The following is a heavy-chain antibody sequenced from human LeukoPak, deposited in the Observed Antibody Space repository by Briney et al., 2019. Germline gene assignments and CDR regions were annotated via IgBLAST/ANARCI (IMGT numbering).Heavy chain of an antibody. D-gene: IGHD6-13*01. CDR1: GLTFSSYA. Sequence: GGSLRLSCAASGLTFSSYAMHWVRQAPGKGLEWVAVISYDGSNKYYADSVKGRFTISRDNSKNTLYLQMNSLRAEDTAVYYCARAIAAAGPYYFDYWGQGTLVTVSS. J-gene: IGHJ4*02. CDR2: ISYDGSNK. CDR3: ARAIAAAGPYYFDY. V-gene: IGHV3-30*04.